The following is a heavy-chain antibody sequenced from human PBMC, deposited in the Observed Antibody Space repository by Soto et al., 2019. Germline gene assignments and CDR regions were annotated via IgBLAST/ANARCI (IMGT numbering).Heavy chain of an antibody. D-gene: IGHD5-12*01. J-gene: IGHJ4*02. CDR2: IYYSGST. Sequence: PETLSLTCTVSGGSISSYYWSWIRQPPGKGLEWIGYIYYSGSTNYNPSLKSRVTISVDTSKNQFSLKLSSVTAADTAVYYCARARGWLQSRGFDYWGQGTLVTVSS. V-gene: IGHV4-59*01. CDR1: GGSISSYY. CDR3: ARARGWLQSRGFDY.